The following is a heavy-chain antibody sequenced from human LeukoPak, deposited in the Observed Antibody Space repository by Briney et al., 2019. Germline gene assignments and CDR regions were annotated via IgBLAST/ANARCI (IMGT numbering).Heavy chain of an antibody. D-gene: IGHD6-6*01. Sequence: SETLSLTCTVSGGSISSGGYYWSWIRQHPGKGLEWIGYIYYSGSTYYNPSLKSRVTISVDTSKNQFSLKLSSVTAADTAVYYCARGGDDSSSVLNWFDPWGQGTLVTVSS. CDR1: GGSISSGGYY. J-gene: IGHJ5*02. CDR2: IYYSGST. CDR3: ARGGDDSSSVLNWFDP. V-gene: IGHV4-31*03.